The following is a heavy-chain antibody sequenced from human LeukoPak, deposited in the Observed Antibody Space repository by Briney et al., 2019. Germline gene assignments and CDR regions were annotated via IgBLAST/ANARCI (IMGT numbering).Heavy chain of an antibody. CDR3: ARGGTIFGVVTDNWFDP. CDR2: IIPIFGTA. CDR1: GGTFSSYA. Sequence: SVKVSCKASGGTFSSYAISWVRQAPGQGLEWMGGIIPIFGTANYAQKFQGRVTMTRDTSTSTVYMELSSLRSEDTAVYYCARGGTIFGVVTDNWFDPWGQGTLVTVSS. D-gene: IGHD3-3*01. V-gene: IGHV1-69*05. J-gene: IGHJ5*02.